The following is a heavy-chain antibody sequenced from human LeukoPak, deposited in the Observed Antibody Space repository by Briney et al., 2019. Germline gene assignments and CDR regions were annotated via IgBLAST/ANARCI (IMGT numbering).Heavy chain of an antibody. CDR1: GFTFSSYA. Sequence: GGSLRLSCAASGFTFSSYAMSWDRQAPGKGLEWVSAISGSGGSTYYADSVKGRFTISRDNSKNTLYLQMNSLRAEDTAVYYCARTYYYGSGSWNYFDYWGQGTLVTVSS. CDR2: ISGSGGST. D-gene: IGHD3-10*01. V-gene: IGHV3-23*01. CDR3: ARTYYYGSGSWNYFDY. J-gene: IGHJ4*02.